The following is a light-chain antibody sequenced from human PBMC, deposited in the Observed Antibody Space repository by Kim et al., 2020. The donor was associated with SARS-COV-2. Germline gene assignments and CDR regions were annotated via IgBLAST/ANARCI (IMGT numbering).Light chain of an antibody. CDR3: YSYTGSAWV. J-gene: IGLJ3*02. CDR2: EVT. V-gene: IGLV2-8*01. Sequence: PGPSVTISCTGTSNDIGGYNYVSWYQHHPGKVPKLIIYEVTKRPSGVPDRFSASKSGNSASLTVSGLQAEDEADYYCYSYTGSAWVFGGGTQLTVL. CDR1: SNDIGGYNY.